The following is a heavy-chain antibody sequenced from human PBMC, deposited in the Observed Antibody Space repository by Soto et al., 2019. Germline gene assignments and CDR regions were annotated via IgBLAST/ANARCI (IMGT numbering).Heavy chain of an antibody. J-gene: IGHJ6*02. V-gene: IGHV3-30*18. Sequence: GGSLRLSCAASGFTFSSYGMHWVRQAPGKGLEWVAVISYDGSNKYYADSVKGRFTISRDNSKNTLYLQMNSLRAEDTAVYYCAKVVVVAASYYYYGMDVWGQGTTVTVSS. CDR3: AKVVVVAASYYYYGMDV. CDR1: GFTFSSYG. D-gene: IGHD2-15*01. CDR2: ISYDGSNK.